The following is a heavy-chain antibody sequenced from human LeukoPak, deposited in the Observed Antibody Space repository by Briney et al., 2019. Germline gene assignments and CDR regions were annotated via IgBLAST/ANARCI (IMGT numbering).Heavy chain of an antibody. J-gene: IGHJ4*02. CDR1: GFSLSTSGMR. D-gene: IGHD3-22*01. CDR3: ARYYYDSSGSSAGYFDY. Sequence: SGPALVKPTQTLTLTCTFSGFSLSTSGMRVSWIRQPPGKALEWIARIDWDDDKFYSTSLKTRLTISKDTSKNQVVLTVTNMDPVDTATYYCARYYYDSSGSSAGYFDYWGQGTLVTVSS. V-gene: IGHV2-70*04. CDR2: IDWDDDK.